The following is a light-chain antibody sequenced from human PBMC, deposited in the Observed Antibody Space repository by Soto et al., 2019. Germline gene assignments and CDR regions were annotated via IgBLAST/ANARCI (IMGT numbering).Light chain of an antibody. CDR1: QTISSW. V-gene: IGKV1-5*03. CDR3: QQLNSYPRT. J-gene: IGKJ1*01. CDR2: KAS. Sequence: DIQMTQSPSTLSGSVGDRVTITCRASQTISSWLAWYQQKPGKAPKLLIHKASTLKSGVPSRFSGSGSGTEFTLTISSLQPEDFATYYCQQLNSYPRTFGQGTKVDIK.